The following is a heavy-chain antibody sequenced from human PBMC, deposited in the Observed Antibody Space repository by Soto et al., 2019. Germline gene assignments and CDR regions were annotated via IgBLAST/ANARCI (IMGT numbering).Heavy chain of an antibody. CDR1: GFTFRTYA. D-gene: IGHD6-19*01. CDR2: ISGSGDKT. J-gene: IGHJ4*02. CDR3: AKERMGKTVAED. V-gene: IGHV3-23*01. Sequence: EVQLLGSGGGLVQPGGSLRLSCAASGFTFRTYAMSWVRQAPGKGLEWVSAISGSGDKTYYADSVRGLFTVSRDNAKNTLYLQMHSLRAEDTAIYYCAKERMGKTVAEDWGRGTLVTVSS.